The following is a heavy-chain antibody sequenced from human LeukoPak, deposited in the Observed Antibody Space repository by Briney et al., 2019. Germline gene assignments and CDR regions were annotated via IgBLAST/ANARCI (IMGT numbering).Heavy chain of an antibody. D-gene: IGHD3-3*01. J-gene: IGHJ4*02. V-gene: IGHV1-69*06. CDR2: IIPIFGTA. CDR1: GGTFSSYT. CDR3: ARAGITIFGVVPKVNHFDY. Sequence: SVKVSCKASGGTFSSYTISWVRQAPGQGLEWMGGIIPIFGTANYAQKFQGRVTITADKSTSTAYMELSSLRSEDTAVYYCARAGITIFGVVPKVNHFDYWGQGTLVTVSS.